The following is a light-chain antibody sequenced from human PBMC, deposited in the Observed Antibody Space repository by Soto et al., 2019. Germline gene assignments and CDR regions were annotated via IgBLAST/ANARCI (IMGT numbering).Light chain of an antibody. Sequence: DVQMTQSHSTLSGSVGDRVTITCRASQTISSWLAWYQQKPRKAPKLLIYKASTLKSGVPIKFSGNGSGTEFTLTISSLQPDDFATYYCQHYNSYSEAFGQGTKVDIK. CDR2: KAS. CDR1: QTISSW. V-gene: IGKV1-5*03. CDR3: QHYNSYSEA. J-gene: IGKJ1*01.